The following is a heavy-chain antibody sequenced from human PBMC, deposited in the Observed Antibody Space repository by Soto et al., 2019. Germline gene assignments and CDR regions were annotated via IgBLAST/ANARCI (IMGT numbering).Heavy chain of an antibody. V-gene: IGHV4-39*02. J-gene: IGHJ5*02. Sequence: PSETLSLTCTVSGGSISSSTYYWGWMRQPPGKGLEWIASFFIGGNTYYNPSLKSRVTISVDTSKNQFSLKLTSVTAADPAVYYFARDYPPLRVWGTVHWSDPWAKGTFVPVSP. CDR3: ARDYPPLRVWGTVHWSDP. CDR2: FFIGGNT. D-gene: IGHD3-16*01. CDR1: GGSISSSTYY.